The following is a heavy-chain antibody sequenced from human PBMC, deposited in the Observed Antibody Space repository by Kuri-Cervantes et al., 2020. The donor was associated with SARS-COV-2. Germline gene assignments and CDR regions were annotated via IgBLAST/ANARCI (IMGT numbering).Heavy chain of an antibody. CDR1: GGSITSGGYY. CDR3: ASGLGLPLDY. D-gene: IGHD5-12*01. CDR2: IYYSGST. J-gene: IGHJ4*02. Sequence: SETLSLTCTVSGGSITSGGYYWSWIRQPPGKGLEWIGSIYYSGSTYYNPSLKSRVTISVDTSKNQFSLKLSSVTAADTAVYYCASGLGLPLDYWGQGTLVTVSS. V-gene: IGHV4-39*01.